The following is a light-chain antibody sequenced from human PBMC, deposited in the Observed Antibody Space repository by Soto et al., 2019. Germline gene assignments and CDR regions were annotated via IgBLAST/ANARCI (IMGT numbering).Light chain of an antibody. CDR2: SGN. J-gene: IGLJ1*01. CDR3: AAWDDSLNGSYV. Sequence: QSALTQPPSASGTPGQRVTISCSGSSSNIGSNTVNWYQQLPGTAPKLLIYSGNQRPSGVPDRFSGSKSGTSASLAIGGLQSEDEADYYCAAWDDSLNGSYVFGTGTKVAVL. CDR1: SSNIGSNT. V-gene: IGLV1-44*01.